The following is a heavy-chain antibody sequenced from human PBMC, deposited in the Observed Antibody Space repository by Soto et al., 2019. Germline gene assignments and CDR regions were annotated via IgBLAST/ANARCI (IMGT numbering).Heavy chain of an antibody. CDR1: GFTFSSYG. CDR2: IWYDGSNK. J-gene: IGHJ6*02. Sequence: SLRLSCAASGFTFSSYGMHWVRQAPGKGLEWVAVIWYDGSNKYYADSVKGRFTISRDNSKNTLYLQMNSLRAEDTAVYYCARELQYYDFWSGYSAAFGYGMDVWGQGTTVTVSS. V-gene: IGHV3-33*01. CDR3: ARELQYYDFWSGYSAAFGYGMDV. D-gene: IGHD3-3*01.